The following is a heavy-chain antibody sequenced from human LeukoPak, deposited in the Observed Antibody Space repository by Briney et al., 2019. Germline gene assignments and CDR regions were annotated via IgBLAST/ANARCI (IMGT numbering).Heavy chain of an antibody. D-gene: IGHD2-2*01. V-gene: IGHV4-61*02. J-gene: IGHJ6*03. Sequence: SETLSLTCTVSGYSISSGYYWSWIRQPAGEGLEWIGRIYTSGSTNYNPSLKSRVTISLDTSKNQFSLKLSSVTAADTAVYYCARGLVPTAMTHYYMDVWGKGTTVTVSS. CDR3: ARGLVPTAMTHYYMDV. CDR2: IYTSGST. CDR1: GYSISSGYY.